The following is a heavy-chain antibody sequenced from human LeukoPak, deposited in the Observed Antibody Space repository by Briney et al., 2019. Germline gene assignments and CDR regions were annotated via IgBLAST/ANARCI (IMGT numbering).Heavy chain of an antibody. CDR3: ARVRGYYSLYYYYGMDV. CDR1: GYTFTIYG. CDR2: ISAYNGNT. J-gene: IGHJ6*02. D-gene: IGHD3-3*01. V-gene: IGHV1-18*01. Sequence: VKVSCKASGYTFTIYGISWVRQAPGQGLEWMGWISAYNGNTNYAQKLQGRVTMTTDTSTSTAYMELRSLRSDDTAVYYCARVRGYYSLYYYYGMDVWGQGTTVTVSS.